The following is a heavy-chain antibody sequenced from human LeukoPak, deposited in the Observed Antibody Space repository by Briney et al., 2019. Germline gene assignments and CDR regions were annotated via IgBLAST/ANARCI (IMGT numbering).Heavy chain of an antibody. D-gene: IGHD3-3*01. J-gene: IGHJ4*02. CDR2: ISGSGGST. Sequence: GASLRLSCAASGFTFSSYAMRWVRQAPGKGLEWVSAISGSGGSTYYADSVKGRFTISRDNSKNTLYLQMNSLRAEDTAVYYCAKDVRITIFGVVIRYFDYWGQGTLVTVSS. V-gene: IGHV3-23*01. CDR1: GFTFSSYA. CDR3: AKDVRITIFGVVIRYFDY.